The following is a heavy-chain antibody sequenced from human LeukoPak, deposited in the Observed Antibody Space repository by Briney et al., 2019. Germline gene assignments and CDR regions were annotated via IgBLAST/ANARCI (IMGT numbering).Heavy chain of an antibody. CDR1: GGSISSYY. D-gene: IGHD3-10*01. CDR2: IYYSGST. J-gene: IGHJ4*02. V-gene: IGHV4-59*12. Sequence: PSETLSLTCTVSGGSISSYYWSWIRQPPGKGLEWIGYIYYSGSTNYNPSLKSRATISVDTSKNQFSLNVKSVTAADTAVYYCARELYYYGSGTYHPDYWGQGTLVTVSS. CDR3: ARELYYYGSGTYHPDY.